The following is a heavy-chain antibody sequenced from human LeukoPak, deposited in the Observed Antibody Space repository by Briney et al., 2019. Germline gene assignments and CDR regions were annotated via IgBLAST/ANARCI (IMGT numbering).Heavy chain of an antibody. CDR3: ARVGLAARPRGEAVDY. D-gene: IGHD6-6*01. V-gene: IGHV4-59*01. Sequence: SQTLSLTCTVSGGSISSYYWSWIRQPPGKGLEWIGYIYYSGSTNYNPSLKSRVTISVDTSKNQFSLKLSSVTAADTAVYYCARVGLAARPRGEAVDYWGQGTLVTVSS. CDR2: IYYSGST. CDR1: GGSISSYY. J-gene: IGHJ4*02.